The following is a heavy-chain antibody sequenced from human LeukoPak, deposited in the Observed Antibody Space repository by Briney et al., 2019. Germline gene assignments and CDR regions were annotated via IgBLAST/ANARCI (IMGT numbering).Heavy chain of an antibody. CDR2: IYYSGST. Sequence: PSETLSLTCTVSGGSVSTYYWNWIRQPPGKGLEWIGYIYYSGSTNYNPSLKSRLTISVDTSNNQFSLKLSSATAADTAVYYCASTSGYCSGGNCYSAFDYWGQGTLVTVSS. CDR1: GGSVSTYY. J-gene: IGHJ4*02. CDR3: ASTSGYCSGGNCYSAFDY. V-gene: IGHV4-59*02. D-gene: IGHD2-15*01.